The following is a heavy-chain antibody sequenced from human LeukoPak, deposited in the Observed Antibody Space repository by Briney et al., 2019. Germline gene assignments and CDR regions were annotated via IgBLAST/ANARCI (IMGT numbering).Heavy chain of an antibody. D-gene: IGHD2-21*01. CDR1: EFSFENYA. CDR2: ISDDGSNR. CDR3: AKAPVTTCRGAYCYPFDY. Sequence: GGSLRLSCGASEFSFENYAMHWVRQAPGKGLEWVALISDDGSNRFYADSVEGRFTISRDSSKNTLFLQMNRLRPEDAAVYYCAKAPVTTCRGAYCYPFDYWGQGTLVTVSS. J-gene: IGHJ4*02. V-gene: IGHV3-30*04.